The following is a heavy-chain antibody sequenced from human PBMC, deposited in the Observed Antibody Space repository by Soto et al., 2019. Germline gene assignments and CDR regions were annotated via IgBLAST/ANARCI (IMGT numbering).Heavy chain of an antibody. CDR3: ARERGSGVLLWLGEFDR. V-gene: IGHV1-18*01. D-gene: IGHD3-10*01. Sequence: QVQLVQSGAEVKKPGASVKVSCKASGYTFTSYGISWVRQAPGQGREWMGGISAYNGNTNYAQKLQGRVTMTTDTATSTEYMELRSLISDDTAVYYCARERGSGVLLWLGEFDRWGQGTLVTVCS. CDR1: GYTFTSYG. CDR2: ISAYNGNT. J-gene: IGHJ5*02.